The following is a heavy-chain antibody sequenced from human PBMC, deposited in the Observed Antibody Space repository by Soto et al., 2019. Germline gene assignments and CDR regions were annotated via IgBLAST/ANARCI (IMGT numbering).Heavy chain of an antibody. V-gene: IGHV3-30*04. CDR1: GFTFDSHT. CDR2: ISFDGSLK. J-gene: IGHJ4*02. Sequence: QVHLVESGGGVVQPGRSLRLSCTASGFTFDSHTMHWVRQSPGKGLEWVALISFDGSLKYDSDSVKGRFSISRDNSKNTVFSEMNSLRPADTAVYYCARTYSSSWNYLDYWGQGVQVIVSS. CDR3: ARTYSSSWNYLDY. D-gene: IGHD6-13*01.